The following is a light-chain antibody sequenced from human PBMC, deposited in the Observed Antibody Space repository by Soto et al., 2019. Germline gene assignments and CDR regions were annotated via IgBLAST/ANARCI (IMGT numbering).Light chain of an antibody. J-gene: IGKJ1*01. Sequence: DIPMTQSPSTLSASVGDRVTITCRASQSISSWLAWYQQKPGKAPKLLIYDASSLESGVPSRFSGSGSGTEFPLTISSLQPDDFATYSCQQYKSYPSFGQGTKVEIK. CDR1: QSISSW. CDR2: DAS. CDR3: QQYKSYPS. V-gene: IGKV1-5*01.